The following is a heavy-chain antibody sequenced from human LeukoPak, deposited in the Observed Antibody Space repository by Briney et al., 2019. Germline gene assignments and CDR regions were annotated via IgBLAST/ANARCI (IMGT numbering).Heavy chain of an antibody. D-gene: IGHD2-15*01. V-gene: IGHV3-7*01. CDR3: ARDQTPFY. CDR1: GGSFSGYY. CDR2: IKHDGSED. J-gene: IGHJ4*02. Sequence: ETLSLTCAVYGGSFSGYYWSWIRQPPGKGLEWVATIKHDGSEDYYLDSVKGRFTISRDNAKSSMWLQMNSLRAEDTAVYYCARDQTPFYWGQGSLVTVSS.